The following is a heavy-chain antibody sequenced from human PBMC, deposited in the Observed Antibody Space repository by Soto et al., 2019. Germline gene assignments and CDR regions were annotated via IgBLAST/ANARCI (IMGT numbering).Heavy chain of an antibody. CDR2: IYYSGST. V-gene: IGHV4-30-4*01. CDR3: ARDIRGDYGDYVVDY. D-gene: IGHD4-17*01. Sequence: QVQLQESGPGLMKPSQTLSLTCTVSGGSISSGDYYWSWIRQPPGKGLEWIGYIYYSGSTYYNPSLKSRVTISVDTSKNQFSLKLSSVTAADTAVYYCARDIRGDYGDYVVDYWGQGTLVTVSS. J-gene: IGHJ4*02. CDR1: GGSISSGDYY.